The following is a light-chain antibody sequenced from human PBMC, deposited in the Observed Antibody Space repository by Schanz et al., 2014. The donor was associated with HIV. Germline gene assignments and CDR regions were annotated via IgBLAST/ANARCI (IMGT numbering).Light chain of an antibody. CDR3: QQSYSTPYT. J-gene: IGKJ2*01. CDR1: QSISPW. V-gene: IGKV1-5*03. CDR2: EAS. Sequence: DVQMTQSPSTLSASVGDRVTITCRATQSISPWLAWYQQKPGKAPKLLINEASSLQSGVPSRFSGSGSGTEFTLTISGLQPDDFATYYCQQSYSTPYTFGLGTKLEIK.